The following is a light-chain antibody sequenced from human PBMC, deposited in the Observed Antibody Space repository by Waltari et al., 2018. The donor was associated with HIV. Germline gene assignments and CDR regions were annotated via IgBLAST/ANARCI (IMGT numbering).Light chain of an antibody. CDR2: AVN. CDR1: SSDVGGYNS. J-gene: IGLJ1*01. CDR3: SSFPDNNRIV. V-gene: IGLV2-8*01. Sequence: QSALTQSPSASGSPGQSVAISCTGTSSDVGGYNSVSWHQQHPGKAPKLLIYAVNTRPSGVPLRFSGSKSGNAASLTVSGIQVDDEADYYCSSFPDNNRIVFGTGTRVTVL.